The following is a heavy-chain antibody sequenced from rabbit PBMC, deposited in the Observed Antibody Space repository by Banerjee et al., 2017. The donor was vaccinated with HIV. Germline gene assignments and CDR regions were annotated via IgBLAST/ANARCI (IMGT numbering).Heavy chain of an antibody. Sequence: QSLEESGGDLVKPGASLTLTCTASGFSFSSSYYMCWVRQAPGKGLEWIACIYAGSSGSTYYASWAKGRFTISKTSSTTVTLQMTSLTAADTATYFCARDRLNSYDDYGDYLNLWGPGTLVTVS. D-gene: IGHD2-1*01. CDR1: GFSFSSSYY. J-gene: IGHJ4*01. CDR3: ARDRLNSYDDYGDYLNL. CDR2: IYAGSSGST. V-gene: IGHV1S40*01.